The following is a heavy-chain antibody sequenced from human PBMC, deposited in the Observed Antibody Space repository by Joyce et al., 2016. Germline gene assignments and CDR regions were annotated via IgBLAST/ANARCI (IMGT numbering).Heavy chain of an antibody. V-gene: IGHV3-15*01. CDR3: TTDQARWGFDY. D-gene: IGHD3-16*01. Sequence: EVQLVESGGGLVKPGGSLRLSCAASGIHCSNAWMGWVRQAPGKGLEWVGRIKSKTDGGTTDYAAPVKGRFTISRDDSKNTLYLQMNSLKSEDTAVYYCTTDQARWGFDYWGQGTLVTVSS. J-gene: IGHJ4*02. CDR1: GIHCSNAW. CDR2: IKSKTDGGTT.